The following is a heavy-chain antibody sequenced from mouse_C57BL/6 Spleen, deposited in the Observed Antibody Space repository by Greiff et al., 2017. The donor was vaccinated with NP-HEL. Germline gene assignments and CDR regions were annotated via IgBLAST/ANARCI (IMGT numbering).Heavy chain of an antibody. J-gene: IGHJ4*01. D-gene: IGHD3-2*02. CDR2: IYPGSGNT. CDR1: GYSFTSYY. V-gene: IGHV1-66*01. CDR3: ARSDSSGYGAMDY. Sequence: VQLVESGPELVKPGASVKISCKASGYSFTSYYIHWVKQRPGQGLEWIGWIYPGSGNTKYNEKFKGKATLTADTSSSTAYMQLSSLTSEDSAVYYCARSDSSGYGAMDYWGQGTSVTVSS.